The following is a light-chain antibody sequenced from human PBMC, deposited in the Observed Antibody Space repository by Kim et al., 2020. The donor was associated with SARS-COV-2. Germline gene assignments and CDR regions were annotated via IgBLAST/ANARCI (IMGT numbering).Light chain of an antibody. CDR1: RGKIGDNN. CDR3: GTWDSSRNDGV. V-gene: IGLV1-51*01. CDR2: DEK. Sequence: GEKETIERNGGRGKIGDNNVTGKEQSQGTAHKVRIDDEKKRPSGIPDRFGGSKCGTSARLGITGVQSGDEGEYYCGTWDSSRNDGVFGGGTKVTVL. J-gene: IGLJ3*02.